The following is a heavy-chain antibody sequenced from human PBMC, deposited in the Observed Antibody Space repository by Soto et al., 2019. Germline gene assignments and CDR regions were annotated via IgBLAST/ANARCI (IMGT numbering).Heavy chain of an antibody. CDR1: GFTFSTYT. Sequence: EVQLVESGGGLVKPGGSLRLSCAASGFTFSTYTMTWVRQAPGKGLEWFSSISSSSNYIYYADSVKGRCTISRDNATNSLYLQMNSLSAEDTAVYYCAREPNWNEGALPIAYWGQGTLVTVSS. D-gene: IGHD1-20*01. CDR2: ISSSSNYI. V-gene: IGHV3-21*01. CDR3: AREPNWNEGALPIAY. J-gene: IGHJ4*02.